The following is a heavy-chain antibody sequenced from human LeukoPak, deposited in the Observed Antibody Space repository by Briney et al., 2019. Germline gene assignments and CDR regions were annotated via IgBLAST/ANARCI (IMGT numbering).Heavy chain of an antibody. D-gene: IGHD3-10*01. CDR1: GYTLTELS. CDR2: FDPEDGET. J-gene: IGHJ6*02. V-gene: IGHV1-24*01. Sequence: VASVKVSCKVSGYTLTELSMHWVRQAPGKGLEWMGGFDPEDGETIYAQKFQGRVTMTRDTSTSTVYMELSSLRSEDTAVYYCARIGVSKYGMDVWGQGTTVTVSS. CDR3: ARIGVSKYGMDV.